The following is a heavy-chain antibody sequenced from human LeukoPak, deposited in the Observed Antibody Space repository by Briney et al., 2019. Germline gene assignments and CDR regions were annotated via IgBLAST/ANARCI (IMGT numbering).Heavy chain of an antibody. J-gene: IGHJ4*02. CDR3: AKDRSYYYDSSGYYRMPMFDC. CDR2: ISVSGGST. D-gene: IGHD3-22*01. V-gene: IGHV3-23*01. CDR1: GVTSSIYA. Sequence: GRSPRLSCAPSGVTSSIYAMSWGREAPREGLGWVSDISVSGGSTYYADSVKGRFTISRDNSKNTLYLQMNSLRAEDTAVYYCAKDRSYYYDSSGYYRMPMFDCWGQGTLVTVSS.